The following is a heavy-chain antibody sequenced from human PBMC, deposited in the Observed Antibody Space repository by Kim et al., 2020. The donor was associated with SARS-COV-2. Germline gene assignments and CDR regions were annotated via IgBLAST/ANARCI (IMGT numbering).Heavy chain of an antibody. Sequence: KFQGRVTITADESTSTAYMELSSLRSEDTAVYYCARDLVGATYPSYYFDYWGQGTLVTVSS. CDR3: ARDLVGATYPSYYFDY. V-gene: IGHV1-69*01. D-gene: IGHD1-26*01. J-gene: IGHJ4*02.